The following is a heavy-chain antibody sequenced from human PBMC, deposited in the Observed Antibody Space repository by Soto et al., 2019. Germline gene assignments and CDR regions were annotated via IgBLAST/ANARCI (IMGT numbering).Heavy chain of an antibody. CDR2: IYHSGST. CDR3: ARQWQWLMGGWFDP. D-gene: IGHD6-19*01. V-gene: IGHV4-38-2*01. CDR1: GYSISSSYY. J-gene: IGHJ5*02. Sequence: KASETLSLTCDVSGYSISSSYYWGWIRQPPGKGLEWIGSIYHSGSTYYNSSLKSRVTMSVDTSKNQFSLKLRSVTAADTAVYYCARQWQWLMGGWFDPWGQGTLVTVSS.